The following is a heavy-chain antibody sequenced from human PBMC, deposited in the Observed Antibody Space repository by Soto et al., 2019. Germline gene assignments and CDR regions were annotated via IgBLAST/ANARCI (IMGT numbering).Heavy chain of an antibody. CDR1: GFSISSNY. D-gene: IGHD2-21*01. CDR3: ARKPPSAIQGWAFGMEV. CDR2: TFSGGNT. V-gene: IGHV3-53*02. Sequence: ELQLVETGGGVIQTGGSLRLSCAASGFSISSNYIAWVRQPPGKGLEWVSTTFSGGNTEYAASVKGRCSISRDNYKNTLYLQMDNLRVEDTAVYYCARKPPSAIQGWAFGMEVWGQGTKVSVSS. J-gene: IGHJ6*02.